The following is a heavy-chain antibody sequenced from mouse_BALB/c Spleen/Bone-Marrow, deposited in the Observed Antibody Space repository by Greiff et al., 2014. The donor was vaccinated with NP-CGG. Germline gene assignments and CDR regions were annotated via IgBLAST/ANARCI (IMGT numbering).Heavy chain of an antibody. Sequence: VQLQQPGPELVEPGASVKVSCKASGYAFTSYNMYWVKQSHGKSLEWIGHIDPYNGGTSYNQNFKGKATLTVDKSSSTAYMHLNSLTSEDSAVYYCAREEYGNGFAYWGQGTLVTVSA. J-gene: IGHJ3*01. CDR3: AREEYGNGFAY. D-gene: IGHD2-10*02. CDR2: IDPYNGGT. CDR1: GYAFTSYN. V-gene: IGHV1S135*01.